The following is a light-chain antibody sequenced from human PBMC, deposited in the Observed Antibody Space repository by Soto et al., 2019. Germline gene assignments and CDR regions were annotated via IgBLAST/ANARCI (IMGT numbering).Light chain of an antibody. CDR2: DAS. Sequence: EIVLTQSPGTLSLSPGDRATLSCRASQSVSRYFAWYQQKPGQAPRLLIYDASNRATGIPARFSGSGSGTDFTLTISSLEPEDFAVYYCQQRGNWPVTFGQGTRLEIK. V-gene: IGKV3-11*01. CDR3: QQRGNWPVT. CDR1: QSVSRY. J-gene: IGKJ5*01.